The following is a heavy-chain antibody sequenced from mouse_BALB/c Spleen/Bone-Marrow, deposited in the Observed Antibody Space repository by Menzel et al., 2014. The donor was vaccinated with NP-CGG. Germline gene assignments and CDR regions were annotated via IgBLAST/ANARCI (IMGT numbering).Heavy chain of an antibody. CDR3: ARDVGRLFFDV. CDR2: IRNKANGYTT. V-gene: IGHV7-3*02. Sequence: EVQLVESGGGLVQPGGSLRLSCATSGFTFTDYYMNWVRQPPGIALEWLGFIRNKANGYTTDYSTSVKGRFTISRDNSQNILYLQMNTLRTEDSATYYCARDVGRLFFDVWGAGTTVTVSS. CDR1: GFTFTDYY. D-gene: IGHD3-3*01. J-gene: IGHJ1*01.